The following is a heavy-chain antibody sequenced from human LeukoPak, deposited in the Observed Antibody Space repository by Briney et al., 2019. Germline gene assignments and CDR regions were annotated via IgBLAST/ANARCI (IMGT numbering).Heavy chain of an antibody. CDR2: VNPNSGGT. D-gene: IGHD3-10*01. CDR1: GYTFTGYY. CDR3: AREVGNGGNTMVRGALLFRPDGRACDI. J-gene: IGHJ3*02. Sequence: GASVKVSCKASGYTFTGYYMHWVRQAPGQGLEWMGWVNPNSGGTNYAQTFQGRVTMTRDTSISTAYMELSRLRSDDTAVYYCAREVGNGGNTMVRGALLFRPDGRACDIWGQGTMVTVSS. V-gene: IGHV1-2*02.